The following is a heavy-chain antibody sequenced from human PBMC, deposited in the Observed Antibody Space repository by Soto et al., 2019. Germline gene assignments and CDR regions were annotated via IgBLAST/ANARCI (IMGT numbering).Heavy chain of an antibody. J-gene: IGHJ4*02. CDR3: ARPSYGSGSYYTRGFDY. CDR2: INAGNGNT. Sequence: ASVKVSCKASGYTFTSYAMHWVRQAPGQRLEWMGWINAGNGNTKYSQKFQGRVTITRDTSASTAYMELSSLRSEDTAVYYCARPSYGSGSYYTRGFDYWGQGTLVTVSS. V-gene: IGHV1-3*01. D-gene: IGHD3-10*01. CDR1: GYTFTSYA.